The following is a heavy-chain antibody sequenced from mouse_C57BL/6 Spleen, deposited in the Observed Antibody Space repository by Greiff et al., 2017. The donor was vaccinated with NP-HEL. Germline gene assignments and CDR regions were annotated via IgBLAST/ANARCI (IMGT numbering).Heavy chain of an antibody. J-gene: IGHJ1*03. CDR1: GFNIKDDY. CDR2: IDPENGDT. CDR3: TSLTGASYWYFDV. Sequence: VQLQQSGAELVRPGASVKLSCTASGFNIKDDYMHWVKQRPEQGLEWIGWIDPENGDTDYASKFKGKATLTADTSSNTAYLQLSSLTSEDTAVYYCTSLTGASYWYFDVWGTGTTVTVSS. V-gene: IGHV14-4*01. D-gene: IGHD4-1*01.